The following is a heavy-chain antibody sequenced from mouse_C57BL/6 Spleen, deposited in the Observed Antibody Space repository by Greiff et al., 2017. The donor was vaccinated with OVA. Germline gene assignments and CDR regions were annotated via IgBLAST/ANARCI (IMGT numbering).Heavy chain of an antibody. Sequence: VQLKESGGGLVQPGGSMKLSCVASGFTFSNYWMNWVRQSPEKGLEWVAQIRLKSDNYATHYAESVKGRFTISRDDSKSSVYLQMNNVRAEDTGIYYCSRGFYGYDYDYWGQGTTLTVSS. D-gene: IGHD2-2*01. CDR3: SRGFYGYDYDY. V-gene: IGHV6-3*01. J-gene: IGHJ2*01. CDR1: GFTFSNYW. CDR2: IRLKSDNYAT.